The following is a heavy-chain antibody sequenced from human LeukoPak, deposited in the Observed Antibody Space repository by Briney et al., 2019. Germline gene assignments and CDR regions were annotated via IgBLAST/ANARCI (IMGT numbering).Heavy chain of an antibody. Sequence: GGSLRLSCAASGFTFSTYSMNWVRQAPGKGLEWVSYISSRSSTIYYADSVKGRFTISRDNAKNSLYLQMNSLRAEDTAVYYCARALGYCSSTSCYYFDNWGQGTLVIVSS. CDR2: ISSRSSTI. J-gene: IGHJ4*02. CDR3: ARALGYCSSTSCYYFDN. V-gene: IGHV3-48*01. D-gene: IGHD2-2*01. CDR1: GFTFSTYS.